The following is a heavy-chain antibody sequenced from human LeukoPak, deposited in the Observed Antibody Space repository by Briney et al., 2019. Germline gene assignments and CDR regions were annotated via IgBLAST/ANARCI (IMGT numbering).Heavy chain of an antibody. CDR2: INPSGGST. D-gene: IGHD3-22*01. CDR3: AREMYYYDSSGYGDAFDI. CDR1: GYTFTSYY. V-gene: IGHV1-46*01. Sequence: ASVKVSCKASGYTFTSYYMHWVRQAPGQGLEWMGIINPSGGSTSYAQKFQGRVTMTRDMSTSTAYMELSSLRSEDTAVYYCAREMYYYDSSGYGDAFDIWGQGTMVTVSS. J-gene: IGHJ3*02.